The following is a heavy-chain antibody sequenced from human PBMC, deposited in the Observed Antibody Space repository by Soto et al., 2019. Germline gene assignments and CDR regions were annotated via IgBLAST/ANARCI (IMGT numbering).Heavy chain of an antibody. Sequence: SQTLSLTCAISGDSVSSNSAAWNWIRQSPSGGLEWLGRTYYRSKWYNDYAVSVKSRITINPDTSKNQFSLQLNSVTPEDTAVYYCARDAYCSSTSCYRGYYYYGMDVWGQGTTVTVSS. CDR3: ARDAYCSSTSCYRGYYYYGMDV. CDR2: TYYRSKWYN. J-gene: IGHJ6*02. CDR1: GDSVSSNSAA. V-gene: IGHV6-1*01. D-gene: IGHD2-2*02.